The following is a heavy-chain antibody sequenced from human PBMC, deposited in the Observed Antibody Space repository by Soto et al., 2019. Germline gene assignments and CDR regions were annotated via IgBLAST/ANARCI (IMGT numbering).Heavy chain of an antibody. CDR2: IYYSGST. D-gene: IGHD2-15*01. J-gene: IGHJ6*03. CDR3: ARRPIVVVVAAHIGNYMDV. CDR1: GGSISSSSYY. Sequence: SETLSLTCTVSGGSISSSSYYWGWIRQPPGKGLEWIGSIYYSGSTYYNPSLKSRVTISVDTSKNQFSLKLSSVTAADTAVYYCARRPIVVVVAAHIGNYMDVWGKGTTVTVSS. V-gene: IGHV4-39*01.